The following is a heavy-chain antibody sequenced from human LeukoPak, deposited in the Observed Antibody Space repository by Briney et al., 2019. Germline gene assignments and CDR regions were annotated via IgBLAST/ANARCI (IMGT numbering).Heavy chain of an antibody. V-gene: IGHV3-53*01. CDR1: GFTVSNNY. D-gene: IGHD4-23*01. J-gene: IGHJ4*02. CDR2: IYSGGGT. Sequence: GGSLRLSCAASGFTVSNNYMSWVRQAPGKGLEWVSVIYSGGGTFYSEFVKGRFTISRDYSKNTLYLQMNSLRADDTAVYYCARGRPHGNDYWGQGTLVTVSS. CDR3: ARGRPHGNDY.